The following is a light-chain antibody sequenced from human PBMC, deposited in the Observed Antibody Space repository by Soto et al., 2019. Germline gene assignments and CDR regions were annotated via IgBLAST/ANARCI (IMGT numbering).Light chain of an antibody. CDR1: QSVSDKY. CDR3: QQYGSSPPIT. V-gene: IGKV3-20*01. CDR2: GAS. J-gene: IGKJ5*01. Sequence: IVLTQSPGTLSLSPGERATLSCRASQSVSDKYLAWYQQKPGQAPRLLIYGASKRATGIPDRFSGRGSGTDFTLTISRLEPEDFAVYYCQQYGSSPPITFGQGTRLEIK.